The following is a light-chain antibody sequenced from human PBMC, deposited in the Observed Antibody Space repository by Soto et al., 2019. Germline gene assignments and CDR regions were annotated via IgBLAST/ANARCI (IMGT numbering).Light chain of an antibody. CDR2: GAS. J-gene: IGKJ5*01. Sequence: EIVMTQSPATLSVSPGERATFSCRASQSVSSNLAWYQQKPGQAPRLLIYGASKRAIGLPARFSGSGSGTEFTLTITSLQSEDFAVYYCQQRSNWPITFGQGTRLEI. V-gene: IGKV3-15*01. CDR3: QQRSNWPIT. CDR1: QSVSSN.